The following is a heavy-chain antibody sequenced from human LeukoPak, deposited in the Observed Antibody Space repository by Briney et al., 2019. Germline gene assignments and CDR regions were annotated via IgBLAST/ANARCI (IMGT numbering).Heavy chain of an antibody. D-gene: IGHD5-24*01. J-gene: IGHJ4*02. V-gene: IGHV4-34*01. CDR1: GGSFSVYY. CDR2: INHSGST. CDR3: AREGRWLQFYYFDY. Sequence: SETLSLTCAVYGGSFSVYYWSWIRQPPGKGLEWIGEINHSGSTNYNPSLKSRVTISVDTSKNQFSLKLSSVPAADTAVYYCAREGRWLQFYYFDYWGQGTLVTVSS.